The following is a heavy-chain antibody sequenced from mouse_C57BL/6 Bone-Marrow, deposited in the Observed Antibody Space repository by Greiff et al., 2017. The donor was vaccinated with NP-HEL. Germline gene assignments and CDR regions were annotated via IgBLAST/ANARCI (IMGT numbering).Heavy chain of an antibody. J-gene: IGHJ4*01. V-gene: IGHV14-4*01. CDR2: IDPENGDT. D-gene: IGHD1-1*01. CDR1: GFNIKDDY. Sequence: DVQLQESGAELVRPGASVKLSCTASGFNIKDDYMHWVKQRPEQGLEWIGWIDPENGDTEYASKFQGKATITADTSSNTAYLQLSSLTSEDTAVYYCTPYYGSSPYYAMDYWGQGTSVTVSS. CDR3: TPYYGSSPYYAMDY.